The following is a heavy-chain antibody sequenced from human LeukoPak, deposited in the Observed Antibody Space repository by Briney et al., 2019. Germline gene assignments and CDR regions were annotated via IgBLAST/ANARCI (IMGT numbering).Heavy chain of an antibody. CDR2: INPSGGST. CDR3: ARESTPYYFDY. V-gene: IGHV1-46*01. J-gene: IGHJ4*02. CDR1: GYTFTSYY. Sequence: ASAKVSCKASGYTFTSYYMHWVRQAPGQGLEWMGIINPSGGSTSYAQKFQGRVTMTRDTSTSTVYMELSSLRSEDTAVYYCARESTPYYFDYWGQGTLVTVSS.